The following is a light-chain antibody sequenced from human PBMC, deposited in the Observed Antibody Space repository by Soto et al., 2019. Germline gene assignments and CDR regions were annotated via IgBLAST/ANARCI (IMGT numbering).Light chain of an antibody. Sequence: DIQMTQSPSSLSASVGDRVSITCRASQGISSWVAWYQQRPGKGPKSLIFAASSLQSGVSSRFSASGSGTDFTLTINNLQPEDSATYYWQQYLTCPLRFGGGTKVEIK. CDR1: QGISSW. CDR2: AAS. J-gene: IGKJ4*02. V-gene: IGKV1D-16*01. CDR3: QQYLTCPLR.